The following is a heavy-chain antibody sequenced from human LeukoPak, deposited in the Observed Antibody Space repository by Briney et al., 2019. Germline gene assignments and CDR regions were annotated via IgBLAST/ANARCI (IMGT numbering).Heavy chain of an antibody. CDR2: IYYSGST. J-gene: IGHJ5*02. V-gene: IGHV4-31*03. CDR3: ARDLAVDGTDGWFDP. Sequence: SETLSLTCTVSGGSISSGGYYWSWNRQHPGKGLEWIGYIYYSGSTYYNPSLKSRVTISVDTSKNQFSLKLSSVTAADTAVYYCARDLAVDGTDGWFDPWGQGTLVTVSS. D-gene: IGHD1-14*01. CDR1: GGSISSGGYY.